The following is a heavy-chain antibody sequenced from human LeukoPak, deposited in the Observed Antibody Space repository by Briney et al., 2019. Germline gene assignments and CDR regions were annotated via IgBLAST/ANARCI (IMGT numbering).Heavy chain of an antibody. Sequence: GGSLRLSCAASGFTFSSYGMHWVRQAPGKGLEWAAFIRYDGSNKYYADSVKGRFTISRDNSKNTLYLQMNSLRAEDTAVYYCARRAGAYSHPYDYWGQGTLVTVSS. D-gene: IGHD4/OR15-4a*01. J-gene: IGHJ4*02. CDR3: ARRAGAYSHPYDY. V-gene: IGHV3-30*02. CDR1: GFTFSSYG. CDR2: IRYDGSNK.